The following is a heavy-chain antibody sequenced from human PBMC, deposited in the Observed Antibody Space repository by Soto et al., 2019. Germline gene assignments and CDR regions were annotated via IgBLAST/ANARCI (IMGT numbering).Heavy chain of an antibody. V-gene: IGHV3-33*01. D-gene: IGHD6-13*01. J-gene: IGHJ6*02. Sequence: QVQLVESGGGVVQPGRSLRLSCAASGFTFSSYGMHWVRQAPGKGLEWVAVIWCDGSNKYYADSVKGRFTISRDNSKNTLYLQMNSLRAEDTAVYYCARSIAAAGSFGPYYYYGMDVWGQGTTVTVSS. CDR3: ARSIAAAGSFGPYYYYGMDV. CDR2: IWCDGSNK. CDR1: GFTFSSYG.